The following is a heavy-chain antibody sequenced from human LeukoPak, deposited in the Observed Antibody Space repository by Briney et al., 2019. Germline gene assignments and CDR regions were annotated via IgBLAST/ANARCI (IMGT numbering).Heavy chain of an antibody. CDR3: ARDLAYSRLDY. CDR2: INSDGSEG. V-gene: IGHV3-7*01. J-gene: IGHJ4*02. CDR1: GFTFSGFW. Sequence: GGSLRLSCAVSGFTFSGFWMSWSRQAPGEGLEWVASINSDGSEGYYADAVKGRFTISRDNAKNSLYLQINSLRAEDTAFYYCARDLAYSRLDYWGQGVLVTVSS. D-gene: IGHD4-11*01.